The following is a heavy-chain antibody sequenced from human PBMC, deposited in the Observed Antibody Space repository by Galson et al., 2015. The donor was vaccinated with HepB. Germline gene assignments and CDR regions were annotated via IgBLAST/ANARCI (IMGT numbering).Heavy chain of an antibody. CDR1: GFTFSSYW. V-gene: IGHV3-74*01. CDR3: ARTRGAAAGIFDN. D-gene: IGHD6-13*01. J-gene: IGHJ4*02. Sequence: ALRLSCAASGFTFSSYWLHWVRQVPGKGLVWVPRINSDGSYITYAGSVKGRFTISRDNAKNTLYLQMNSPRAEDTALYYCARTRGAAAGIFDNWGQGSLVTVSS. CDR2: INSDGSYI.